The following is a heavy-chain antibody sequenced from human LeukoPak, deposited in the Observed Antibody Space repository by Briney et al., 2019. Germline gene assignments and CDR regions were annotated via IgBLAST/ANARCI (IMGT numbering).Heavy chain of an antibody. Sequence: SETLSLTCAVYGGSFSGYYWSWTRQPPGKGLEWIGYIYYSGSTNYNPSLKSRVTISVDTSKNQFSLKLSSVTAADTAVYYCASGVYGDYQGYWGQGTLVTVSS. CDR3: ASGVYGDYQGY. J-gene: IGHJ4*02. D-gene: IGHD4-17*01. CDR2: IYYSGST. CDR1: GGSFSGYY. V-gene: IGHV4-59*01.